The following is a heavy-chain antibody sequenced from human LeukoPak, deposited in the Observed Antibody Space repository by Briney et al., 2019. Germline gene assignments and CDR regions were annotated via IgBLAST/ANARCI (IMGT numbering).Heavy chain of an antibody. J-gene: IGHJ5*02. D-gene: IGHD2-21*02. CDR1: GFTFSSYW. V-gene: IGHV3-74*01. CDR3: TTPALAYCGGDCYPT. CDR2: INSDGSST. Sequence: GGSLRLSCAASGFTFSSYWMHWVRQAPGKGLVWVSRINSDGSSTSYADSVKGRFTISRDNAKNSLYLQMNSLKTEDTAVYYCTTPALAYCGGDCYPTWGQGTLVTVSS.